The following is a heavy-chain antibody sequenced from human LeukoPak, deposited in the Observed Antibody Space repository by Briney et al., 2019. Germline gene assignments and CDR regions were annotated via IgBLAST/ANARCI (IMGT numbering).Heavy chain of an antibody. Sequence: SETLSLTCNVSDGSITTSSFYWGWVRQTPGKGLEWIGTFYYTGDTFYNRSLKSRVTITVDTSKDQFFLALSSVTAADTAGYYCVRAVGSVAGPGDWFDPWGPGILVTVSS. CDR1: DGSITTSSFY. D-gene: IGHD6-19*01. CDR3: VRAVGSVAGPGDWFDP. V-gene: IGHV4-39*01. CDR2: FYYTGDT. J-gene: IGHJ5*02.